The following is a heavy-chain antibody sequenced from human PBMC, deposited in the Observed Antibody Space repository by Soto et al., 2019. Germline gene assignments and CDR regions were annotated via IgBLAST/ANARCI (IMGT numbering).Heavy chain of an antibody. J-gene: IGHJ4*02. CDR3: TTGSTSTKNY. CDR2: IKSKTDGGTT. CDR1: GFTFSNAW. V-gene: IGHV3-15*01. Sequence: GSLRLSCAASGFTFSNAWLSWVRQAPGKGLEWVGRIKSKTDGGTTDYTAPVKGRFTISRDDSKNTLYLQMNSLKIEDTAVYYCTTGSTSTKNYWGQGTLVTVSS. D-gene: IGHD6-6*01.